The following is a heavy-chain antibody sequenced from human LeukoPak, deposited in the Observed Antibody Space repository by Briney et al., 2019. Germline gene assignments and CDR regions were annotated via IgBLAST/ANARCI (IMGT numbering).Heavy chain of an antibody. CDR3: ARDLWYSGSRAPPRAFDI. V-gene: IGHV3-48*03. CDR2: ISSSGRTM. CDR1: GFIFSSYE. Sequence: PGGSLRLSCEASGFIFSSYEMNWVRQAPAKGLERVSFISSSGRTMYYADSMKGRFTVSRDNAKNSVYLQMNSLRAEDTAVYYCARDLWYSGSRAPPRAFDIWGQGTMVTVSS. D-gene: IGHD1-26*01. J-gene: IGHJ3*02.